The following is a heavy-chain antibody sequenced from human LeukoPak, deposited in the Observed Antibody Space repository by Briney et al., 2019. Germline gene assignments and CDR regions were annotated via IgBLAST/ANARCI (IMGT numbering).Heavy chain of an antibody. D-gene: IGHD6-19*01. J-gene: IGHJ4*02. Sequence: PGGSLRLSCAASGFTFSSYAMSWVRQVPGKGLEWVSAISGSGGSTYYGDSVKGRFTISRDNSKNTLYLQMNSLRAEDTAVCYCARVSSGWESDYWGQGTLVTVSS. CDR2: ISGSGGST. CDR3: ARVSSGWESDY. V-gene: IGHV3-23*01. CDR1: GFTFSSYA.